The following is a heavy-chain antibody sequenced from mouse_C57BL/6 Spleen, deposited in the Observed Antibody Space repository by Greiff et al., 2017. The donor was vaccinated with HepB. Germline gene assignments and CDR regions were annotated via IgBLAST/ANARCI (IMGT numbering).Heavy chain of an antibody. J-gene: IGHJ4*01. CDR2: ISGGGGNT. V-gene: IGHV5-9*01. Sequence: EVQVVESGGGLVKPGGSLKLSCAASGFTFSSYTMSWVRQTPEKRLEWVATISGGGGNTYYPDSVKGRFTISRDNAKNTLYLQMSSLRSEDTALYYCARQLRLRGAMDYWGQGTSVTVSS. CDR3: ARQLRLRGAMDY. D-gene: IGHD3-2*02. CDR1: GFTFSSYT.